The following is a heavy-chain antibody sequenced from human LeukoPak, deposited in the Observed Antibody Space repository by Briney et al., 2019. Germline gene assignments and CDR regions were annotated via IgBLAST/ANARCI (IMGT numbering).Heavy chain of an antibody. J-gene: IGHJ4*02. Sequence: GGSLRLSCAGSGFTFSDFWMTWVRQTPGKGLEWVANIKEDGTEKNLVDSVKGRFTISRDNTKNLLFLEMNNLRGDGTAIYYCVRESRPGGAMGLYHNLDYWGQGTLVAVSS. CDR1: GFTFSDFW. CDR3: VRESRPGGAMGLYHNLDY. D-gene: IGHD1-1*01. V-gene: IGHV3-7*01. CDR2: IKEDGTEK.